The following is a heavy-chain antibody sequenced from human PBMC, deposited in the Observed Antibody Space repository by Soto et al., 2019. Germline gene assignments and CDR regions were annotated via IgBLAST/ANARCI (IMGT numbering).Heavy chain of an antibody. CDR1: GFTFGYFS. CDR3: TREIPYFDS. V-gene: IGHV3-49*02. J-gene: IGHJ4*02. Sequence: SLRLSCATSGFTFGYFSISWVRQAPGRGLEWVGFIRSKDYGGTTEYAASVKGRFTISRDDSTGIAYLQMNSLKIEDTAVYYGTREIPYFDSWGQGTLVTVSS. CDR2: IRSKDYGGTT.